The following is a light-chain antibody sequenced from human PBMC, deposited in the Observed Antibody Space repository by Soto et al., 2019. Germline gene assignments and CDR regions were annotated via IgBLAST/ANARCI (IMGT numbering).Light chain of an antibody. Sequence: QSALTQSPSASGSPGQSATISCTGTSSDIGDYNSVSWYQQHPGKAPKLMIYEVSKRPAGVPDRFSGSKSGNTASLTVSGLQAEDEATYYCSSYAGSNNLVFGGGTKLTVL. CDR2: EVS. V-gene: IGLV2-8*01. CDR3: SSYAGSNNLV. CDR1: SSDIGDYNS. J-gene: IGLJ2*01.